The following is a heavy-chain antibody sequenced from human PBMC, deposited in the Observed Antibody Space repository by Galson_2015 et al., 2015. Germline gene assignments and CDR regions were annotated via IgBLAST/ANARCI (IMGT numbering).Heavy chain of an antibody. Sequence: SLRLSCAASGFTFSNAWMSWFRQAPGKGLEWVGFIRSKAYGGTTEYAASVKGRFTISRDDSKSIAYLQMNSLKTEDTAVYYCTRDWGPGLAVAGPFDYWGQGTLVTVSS. V-gene: IGHV3-49*03. CDR1: GFTFSNAW. D-gene: IGHD6-19*01. J-gene: IGHJ4*02. CDR2: IRSKAYGGTT. CDR3: TRDWGPGLAVAGPFDY.